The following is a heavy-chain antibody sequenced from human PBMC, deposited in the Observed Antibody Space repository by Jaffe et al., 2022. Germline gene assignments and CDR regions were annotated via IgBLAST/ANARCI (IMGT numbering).Heavy chain of an antibody. V-gene: IGHV3-7*05. CDR3: AREEGQWLVGIFDY. D-gene: IGHD6-19*01. J-gene: IGHJ4*02. Sequence: EVQLVESGGGLVQPGGSLRLSCAASGFTFSSYWMSWVRQAPGKGLEWVANIKQDGSEKYYVDSVKGRFTISRDNAKNSLYLQMNSLRAEDTAVYYCAREEGQWLVGIFDYWGQGTLVTVSS. CDR1: GFTFSSYW. CDR2: IKQDGSEK.